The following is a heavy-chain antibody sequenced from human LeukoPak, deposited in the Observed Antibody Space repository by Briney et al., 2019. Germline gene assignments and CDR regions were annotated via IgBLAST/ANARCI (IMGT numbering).Heavy chain of an antibody. CDR1: GYSFASYW. CDR2: IYPADSDSNT. V-gene: IGHV5-51*01. J-gene: IGHJ3*02. Sequence: GESLKISCKGFGYSFASYWIGWVRQMPGKGLEWMGIIYPADSDSNTRYSPSFQGQVTISADKSISTAYLQWSSLKASDTAIYYCASPSESSRNDEFDIWGQGTMVTVSS. CDR3: ASPSESSRNDEFDI. D-gene: IGHD1-26*01.